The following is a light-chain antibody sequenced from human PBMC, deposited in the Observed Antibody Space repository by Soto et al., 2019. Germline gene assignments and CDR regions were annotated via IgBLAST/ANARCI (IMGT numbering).Light chain of an antibody. CDR3: SSYTSATTLV. Sequence: QSALTQPASVSGSPGQSITISCTGTSSDVGAYNYVSWYQYHPGKAPKLMIFGVSNRPSGVSNRFSASKSGNTASLIISGLQAEDEADYYCSSYTSATTLVFGTGTKATVL. V-gene: IGLV2-14*03. CDR2: GVS. J-gene: IGLJ1*01. CDR1: SSDVGAYNY.